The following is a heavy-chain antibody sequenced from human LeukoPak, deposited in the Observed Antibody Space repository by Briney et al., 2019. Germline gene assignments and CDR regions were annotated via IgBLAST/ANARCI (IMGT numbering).Heavy chain of an antibody. CDR2: INPSGGGT. D-gene: IGHD2-15*01. CDR3: ARLTHFCSGGRCYRFFDS. Sequence: ASVKVSCKASGYTFTSYYIHWVRQAPGQGLEWMGIINPSGGGTSYAQKFQGRVTMTTDTSTSTSFMDLRSLRSDDTAMYYCARLTHFCSGGRCYRFFDSWGQGTLVTVSS. V-gene: IGHV1-46*01. J-gene: IGHJ4*02. CDR1: GYTFTSYY.